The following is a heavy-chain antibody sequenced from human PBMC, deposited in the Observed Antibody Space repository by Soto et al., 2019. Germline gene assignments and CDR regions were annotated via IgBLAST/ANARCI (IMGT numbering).Heavy chain of an antibody. Sequence: SETLSLTCTVSGGSISSSSYYWGWIRQPPGKGLEWIGSIYYSGSTYYNPSLKSRVTISVDTSKNQFSLKLSSVTAADTAVYYCARHRGGLIFGVVLYYYYYMDVWGKGTTVTVSS. CDR2: IYYSGST. V-gene: IGHV4-39*01. CDR3: ARHRGGLIFGVVLYYYYYMDV. CDR1: GGSISSSSYY. J-gene: IGHJ6*03. D-gene: IGHD3-3*01.